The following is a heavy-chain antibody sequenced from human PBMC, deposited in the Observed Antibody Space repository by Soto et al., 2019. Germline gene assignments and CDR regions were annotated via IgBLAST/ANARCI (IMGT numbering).Heavy chain of an antibody. J-gene: IGHJ3*01. D-gene: IGHD3-16*01. CDR1: GYTFTGYY. CDR2: INPNSGGT. V-gene: IGHV1-2*02. Sequence: AGVKVSCKASGYTFTGYYMHWVRQARGQGLEWMGRINPNSGGTNYAPKFQGRVTMTRDTSISTAYLEMSRLRSDDTAVYYCARIRTRAFDLWGQGTLVTVSS. CDR3: ARIRTRAFDL.